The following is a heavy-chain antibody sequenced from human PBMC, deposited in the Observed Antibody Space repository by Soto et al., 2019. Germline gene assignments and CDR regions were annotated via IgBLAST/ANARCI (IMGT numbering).Heavy chain of an antibody. J-gene: IGHJ4*02. CDR3: TRDASMRYLAY. V-gene: IGHV3-64*01. CDR1: GFTFSSFT. CDR2: ISSNGDTT. Sequence: PGGSLRLSCAASGFTFSSFTMSWVRQAPGMGLEYVSAISSNGDTTYYANSVKGRFTISRDNSKNTLYLQMGSLRVEDMAVYYLTRDASMRYLAYWVQGALVTVSS.